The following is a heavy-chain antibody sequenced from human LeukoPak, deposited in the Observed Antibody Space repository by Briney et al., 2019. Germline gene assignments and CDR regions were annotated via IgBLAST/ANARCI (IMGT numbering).Heavy chain of an antibody. V-gene: IGHV3-23*01. Sequence: PGGSLRLSCAASGFTFSSYWMSWVRQAPGKGLEGVSAISGSGGSTYYADSVKGRFTISRDNSKNTLYLQMNSLRAEDTAVYYCAKALKVAGGALDYWGQGTLVTVSS. CDR2: ISGSGGST. J-gene: IGHJ4*02. CDR1: GFTFSSYW. D-gene: IGHD5-12*01. CDR3: AKALKVAGGALDY.